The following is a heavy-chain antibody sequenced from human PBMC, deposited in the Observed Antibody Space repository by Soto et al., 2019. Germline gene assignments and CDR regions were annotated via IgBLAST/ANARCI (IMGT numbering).Heavy chain of an antibody. CDR1: GYTFTSYY. CDR3: AREGIQLWPLDV. Sequence: GASEKVSCKASGYTFTSYYMHWVRQAPGQGLEWMGIINPSGGSTSYAQKFQGRVTMTRDTSTSTVYMELSSLRSEDTAVYYCAREGIQLWPLDVWGQGTTVTVSS. D-gene: IGHD5-18*01. J-gene: IGHJ6*02. V-gene: IGHV1-46*01. CDR2: INPSGGST.